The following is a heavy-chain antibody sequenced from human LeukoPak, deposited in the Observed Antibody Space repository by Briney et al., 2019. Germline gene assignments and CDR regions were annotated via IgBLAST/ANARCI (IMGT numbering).Heavy chain of an antibody. CDR2: INPNSGGT. CDR3: ARGLTYYYDSSGYYYGY. D-gene: IGHD3-22*01. V-gene: IGHV1-2*02. CDR1: GYTFTGYY. Sequence: ASVKVSCKASGYTFTGYYMHWVRQAPGQGLEWMGWINPNSGGTNHAQKFQGRVTMTRDTSISTAYMELSRLRSDDTAVYYCARGLTYYYDSSGYYYGYWGQGTLVTVSS. J-gene: IGHJ4*02.